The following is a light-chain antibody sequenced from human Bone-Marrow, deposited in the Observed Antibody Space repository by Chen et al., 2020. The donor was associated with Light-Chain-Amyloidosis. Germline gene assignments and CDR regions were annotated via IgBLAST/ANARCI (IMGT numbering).Light chain of an antibody. J-gene: IGLJ3*02. CDR3: QSADSSGTYEVM. CDR2: RDT. CDR1: DLPTKY. Sequence: SYELTQPPSVSVSPGQTARITCSGDDLPTKYAYWYQQKPGQAPVLVIHRDTERPSGISERFSGSGSGTTATLTISGVQAEDEADYHCQSADSSGTYEVMFGGGTKLTVL. V-gene: IGLV3-25*03.